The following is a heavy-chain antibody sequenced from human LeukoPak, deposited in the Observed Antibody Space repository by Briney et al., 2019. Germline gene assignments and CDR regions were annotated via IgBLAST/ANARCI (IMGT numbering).Heavy chain of an antibody. CDR1: GFTFSDYY. D-gene: IGHD3-22*01. Sequence: GGSLRLSCAASGFTFSDYYMSWIRQAPGKGLEWVSYISSSGSTIYYADSVKGRFTIARDNAKNSLYLQMNSLRAEDTAVYYCASAQTYDYYDSSGYAFDIWGQGTMDTVSS. CDR3: ASAQTYDYYDSSGYAFDI. CDR2: ISSSGSTI. V-gene: IGHV3-11*04. J-gene: IGHJ3*02.